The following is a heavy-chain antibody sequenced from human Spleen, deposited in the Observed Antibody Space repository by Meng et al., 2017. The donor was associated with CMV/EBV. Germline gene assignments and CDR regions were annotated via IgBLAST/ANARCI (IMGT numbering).Heavy chain of an antibody. Sequence: SETLSLTCTVSGGSISSSSYYWGWIRQSPGKGLEWIGSVYYSGTNYNNPSLKSRVTMSVDTSKNQFSLKLNSMTAADTAVYYCAREEGHGDLDLWGQGTMVTVSS. J-gene: IGHJ3*01. CDR2: VYYSGTN. CDR1: GGSISSSSYY. V-gene: IGHV4-39*07. CDR3: AREEGHGDLDL. D-gene: IGHD3-3*01.